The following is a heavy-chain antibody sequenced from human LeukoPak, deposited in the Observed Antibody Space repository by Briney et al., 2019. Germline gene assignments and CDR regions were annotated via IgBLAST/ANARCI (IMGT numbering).Heavy chain of an antibody. J-gene: IGHJ6*02. D-gene: IGHD6-13*01. CDR2: FDPEDGET. CDR3: ARRSSSWYGYGMDV. CDR1: GYTLTELS. Sequence: ASVKVSCKVSGYTLTELSMHWVRQAPGKGLEWMGGFDPEDGETIYAQKFQGRVTMTEDTSTDTAYMELSSLRSEDTAVYYCARRSSSWYGYGMDVWGQGTTVTVSS. V-gene: IGHV1-24*01.